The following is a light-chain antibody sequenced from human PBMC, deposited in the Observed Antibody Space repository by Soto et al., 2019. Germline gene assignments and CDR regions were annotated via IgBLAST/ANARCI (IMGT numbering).Light chain of an antibody. CDR2: DVT. J-gene: IGLJ2*01. V-gene: IGLV2-8*01. CDR1: ISDVAGYNS. CDR3: CSYAGSNSLI. Sequence: QSALTQPPSASGSPGQSVTISCTGTISDVAGYNSVSWYQHHPGKATKLMIYDVTKRPSGVPDRFSGSKSGNTASLTVSGLQAEDEADYYCCSYAGSNSLIFGGGTKVTVL.